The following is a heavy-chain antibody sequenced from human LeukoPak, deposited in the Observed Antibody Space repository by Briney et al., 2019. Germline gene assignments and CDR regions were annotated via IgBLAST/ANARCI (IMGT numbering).Heavy chain of an antibody. V-gene: IGHV3-23*01. CDR2: ISGSGGST. D-gene: IGHD3-3*01. J-gene: IGHJ4*02. CDR3: AKDIAYYDFWSAFDY. Sequence: GGSLRLSCAASGFTFSSYAMSWVRQAPGKGLQWLSAISGSGGSTYYADSVKGRFTISRDNSKNTLYLQMKSLRAEDTAVYYCAKDIAYYDFWSAFDYWGQGTLVTVSS. CDR1: GFTFSSYA.